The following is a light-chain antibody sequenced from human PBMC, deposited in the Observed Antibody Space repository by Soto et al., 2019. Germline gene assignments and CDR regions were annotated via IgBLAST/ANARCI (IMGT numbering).Light chain of an antibody. CDR1: QSVSSY. CDR2: DAS. Sequence: EIVLTQSPATLSLSPGERATLSCRASQSVSSYLAWYQQKPGQAPRLLIYDASNRATDIPARSSGSGSGTDFTPTISTLEPEAFAVYYCLQRSGWPWTFGKGTKVEIK. CDR3: LQRSGWPWT. J-gene: IGKJ1*01. V-gene: IGKV3-11*01.